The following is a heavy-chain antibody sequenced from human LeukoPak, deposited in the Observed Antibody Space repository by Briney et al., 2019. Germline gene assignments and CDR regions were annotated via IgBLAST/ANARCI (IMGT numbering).Heavy chain of an antibody. Sequence: PGGSLRLSCAASGFTFSSYSMNWVRRAPGKGLDWVSSISSSSSYIYYADSVKGRFTISRDNAKNSLYLQMNSLRAEDTAVYYCARHANGYYFDYWGQGTLVIVSS. V-gene: IGHV3-21*01. CDR1: GFTFSSYS. CDR2: ISSSSSYI. J-gene: IGHJ4*02. CDR3: ARHANGYYFDY. D-gene: IGHD1-1*01.